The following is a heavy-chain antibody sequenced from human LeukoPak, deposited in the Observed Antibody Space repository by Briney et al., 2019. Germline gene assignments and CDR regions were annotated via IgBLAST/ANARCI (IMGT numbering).Heavy chain of an antibody. D-gene: IGHD1-26*01. CDR2: IAWNSGTI. V-gene: IGHV3-9*01. J-gene: IGHJ3*02. CDR1: GFSFDGYA. CDR3: AKVGSFDAFDI. Sequence: GGSLRLSCAASGFSFDGYAMHWVRQVPGKGLEWVSGIAWNSGTIDYADSVKGRFTISRDNAKNSLYLQMNSLRAEDTALYYCAKVGSFDAFDIWGQGTMVTVSS.